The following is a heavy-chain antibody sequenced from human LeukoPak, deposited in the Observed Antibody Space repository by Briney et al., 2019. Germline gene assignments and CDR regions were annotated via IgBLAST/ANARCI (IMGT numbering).Heavy chain of an antibody. CDR2: ISGSGGST. D-gene: IGHD3-22*01. CDR3: AKDRHYNDSSGYYYRSFDL. V-gene: IGHV3-23*01. CDR1: GFTFSSYA. Sequence: GGPLRLSCAASGFTFSSYAMSWVRAAPGKGPEWVLAISGSGGSTYYAASLNGRFTISRDNSKNTLYLQINSLSAEDTAVYYCAKDRHYNDSSGYYYRSFDLWGRGTLVTVSS. J-gene: IGHJ2*01.